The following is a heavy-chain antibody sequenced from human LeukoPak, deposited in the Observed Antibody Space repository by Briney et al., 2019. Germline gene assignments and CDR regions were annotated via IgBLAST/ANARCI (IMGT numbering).Heavy chain of an antibody. Sequence: GGSLRLSCAASGFTFSSYGMHWVRQAPGKGLEWVAVISYDGSNKYYADSVKGRFTISRDNAKNSLYLQMNSLRVEDTAVYYCARSHLILDYWGQGTLVTVSS. CDR3: ARSHLILDY. CDR2: ISYDGSNK. V-gene: IGHV3-30*03. D-gene: IGHD3-3*02. CDR1: GFTFSSYG. J-gene: IGHJ4*02.